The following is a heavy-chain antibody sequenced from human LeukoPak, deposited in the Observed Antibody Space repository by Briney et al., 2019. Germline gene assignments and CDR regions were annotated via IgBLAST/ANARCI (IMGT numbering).Heavy chain of an antibody. D-gene: IGHD6-13*01. J-gene: IGHJ4*02. V-gene: IGHV3-21*01. Sequence: GGSLRLSCAAAGFTFSSYSMNWVRQAPGKGLEWVSSIISSSSYIYHADSVKGRFTISTNNAKNSLYLQMNSLRAEDTAVYYCARVGGIAAAGTVFDYWGQGTLVTVSS. CDR1: GFTFSSYS. CDR2: IISSSSYI. CDR3: ARVGGIAAAGTVFDY.